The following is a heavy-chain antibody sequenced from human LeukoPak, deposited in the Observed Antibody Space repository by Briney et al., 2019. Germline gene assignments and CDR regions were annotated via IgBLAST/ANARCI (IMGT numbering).Heavy chain of an antibody. V-gene: IGHV3-48*03. CDR3: ARFRSYYYGSGSYYTGPPTPLYGMDV. J-gene: IGHJ6*02. D-gene: IGHD3-10*01. Sequence: PGGSLRLSCAASGFTFSSYEMNWVRQAPGKGLEWVSYISSSGSTIYYADSVKGRFTISRDNAQNSLYLQMNSLRAEDTAVYYCARFRSYYYGSGSYYTGPPTPLYGMDVWGQGTTVTVSS. CDR1: GFTFSSYE. CDR2: ISSSGSTI.